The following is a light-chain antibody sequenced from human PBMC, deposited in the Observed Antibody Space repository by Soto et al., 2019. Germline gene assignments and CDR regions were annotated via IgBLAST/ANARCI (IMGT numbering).Light chain of an antibody. CDR3: QQRSNWLIT. Sequence: EVVLTQSPATLSVSPGEGVTLSCRASQSVSSYLAWYQQKPGQAPGLLIYDASNRATGIPARFSGSGSGTDFTLTISSLEPEDFAVYYCQQRSNWLITFGQGTRLEI. V-gene: IGKV3-11*01. CDR2: DAS. CDR1: QSVSSY. J-gene: IGKJ5*01.